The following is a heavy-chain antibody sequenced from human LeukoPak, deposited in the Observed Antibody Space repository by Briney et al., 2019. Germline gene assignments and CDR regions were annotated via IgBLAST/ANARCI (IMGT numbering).Heavy chain of an antibody. CDR2: IKQDGSEK. J-gene: IGHJ6*02. V-gene: IGHV3-7*03. CDR3: AKDLSSAITSALVLDV. CDR1: GFTFSSYW. D-gene: IGHD3-22*01. Sequence: GGSLRLSCAASGFTFSSYWMSWVRQAPGKGLEWVANIKQDGSEKYYVDSVKGRFTISRDNVKNVLYLQMNSLRPEDTALYYCAKDLSSAITSALVLDVWGQGTMVTVS.